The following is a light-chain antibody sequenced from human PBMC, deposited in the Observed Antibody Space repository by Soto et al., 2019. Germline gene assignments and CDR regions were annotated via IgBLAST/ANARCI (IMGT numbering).Light chain of an antibody. Sequence: DIVMTQTPLSSPVTLGQPASISCRSSQSLVHSDGTTTLSWLQQRPGQPPRLLIYKIFNRFSGVPDRFSGSGAGTDFTLRISRVEAEDVGVYYCMQATQFPYTFGQGTKLEIK. CDR2: KIF. CDR3: MQATQFPYT. J-gene: IGKJ2*01. CDR1: QSLVHSDGTTT. V-gene: IGKV2-24*01.